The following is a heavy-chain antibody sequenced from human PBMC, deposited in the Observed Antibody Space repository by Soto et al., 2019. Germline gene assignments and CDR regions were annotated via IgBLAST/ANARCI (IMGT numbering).Heavy chain of an antibody. CDR2: IWADGSRQ. D-gene: IGHD3-9*01. Sequence: QVQLVESGGGVIQPGKSLRLSCSASGFAFSTYGMHWVRQAPGKGPEWVAVIWADGSRQFYGDSVKGRFTISRDNSKNPLYLQMNSLRVDDSSVFYGVGGTGYWGLSDYWGQGTLVTVSS. CDR3: VGGTGYWGLSDY. CDR1: GFAFSTYG. V-gene: IGHV3-33*08. J-gene: IGHJ4*02.